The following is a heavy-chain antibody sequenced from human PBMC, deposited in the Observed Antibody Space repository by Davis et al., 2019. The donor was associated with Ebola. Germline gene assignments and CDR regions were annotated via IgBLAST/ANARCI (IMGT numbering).Heavy chain of an antibody. D-gene: IGHD6-13*01. J-gene: IGHJ5*02. CDR1: GYTFTGYY. CDR3: ARSAGTIENWFDP. CDR2: INPNSGGT. V-gene: IGHV1-2*06. Sequence: AASVKVSCKASGYTFTGYYMHWVRQAPGQGLEWMGRINPNSGGTNYAQKFQGRVTITRDTSARTAYMELSSLRSEDTAVYYCARSAGTIENWFDPWGQGTLVTVSS.